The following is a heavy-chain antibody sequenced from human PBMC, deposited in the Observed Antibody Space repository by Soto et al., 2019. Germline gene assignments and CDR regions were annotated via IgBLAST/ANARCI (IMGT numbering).Heavy chain of an antibody. D-gene: IGHD2-2*01. CDR2: INPNSGGT. V-gene: IGHV1-2*04. J-gene: IGHJ5*02. CDR3: ARDGRYCSSSSCPRGNNWFDP. Sequence: ASVKVSCKASGYTFTGYYMHWVRQAPGQGLEWMGWINPNSGGTNYAQKFQGWVTMTRDTSISTAYMELSRLRSDDTAVYYCARDGRYCSSSSCPRGNNWFDPWGQGTLVTVSS. CDR1: GYTFTGYY.